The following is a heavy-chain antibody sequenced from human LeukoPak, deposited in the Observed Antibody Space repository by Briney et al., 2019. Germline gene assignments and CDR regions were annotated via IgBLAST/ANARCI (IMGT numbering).Heavy chain of an antibody. V-gene: IGHV4-59*01. CDR3: ARDSGYDYYFDY. D-gene: IGHD5-12*01. J-gene: IGHJ4*02. CDR2: IYYSGST. Sequence: PSETLSLTCTVSGGSISSYYWSRIRQPPGKGLEWIGYIYYSGSTNYNPSLKSRVTISVDTSKNQFSLKLSSVTAADTAVYYCARDSGYDYYFDYWGQGTLVTVSS. CDR1: GGSISSYY.